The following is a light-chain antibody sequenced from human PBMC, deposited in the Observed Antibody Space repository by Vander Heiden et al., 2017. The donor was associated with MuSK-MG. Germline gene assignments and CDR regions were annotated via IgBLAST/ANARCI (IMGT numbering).Light chain of an antibody. CDR3: QQYYSTPPT. V-gene: IGKV4-1*01. CDR2: WAS. J-gene: IGKJ3*01. CDR1: QSVLYSSNNKNY. Sequence: VMTIKTHPMAGSLGERATINCKSSQSVLYSSNNKNYLAWYQQKPGQPPKLLIYWASTRESGVPDRFSGSGSGTDFTLTISSLQAEDVAVYYCQQYYSTPPTFGPGTKVDIK.